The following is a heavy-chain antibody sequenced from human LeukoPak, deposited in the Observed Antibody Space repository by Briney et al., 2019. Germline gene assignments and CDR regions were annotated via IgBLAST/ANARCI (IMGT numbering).Heavy chain of an antibody. CDR2: IEYDGINK. CDR3: AREHYFYHMDG. CDR1: GFIFSYYG. V-gene: IGHV3-30*02. J-gene: IGHJ6*03. Sequence: GGSLRLSCATSGFIFSYYGMHWVRQAPGKGLEWVAFIEYDGINKHYADSVKGRFTISRDNAENSLSLQMNSLRAEDTAVYYCAREHYFYHMDGWGEGTTVTVSS.